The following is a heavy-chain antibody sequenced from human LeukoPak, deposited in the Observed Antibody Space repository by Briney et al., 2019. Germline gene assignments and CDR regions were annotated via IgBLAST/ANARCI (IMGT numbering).Heavy chain of an antibody. J-gene: IGHJ3*02. D-gene: IGHD3-16*02. CDR1: GGSISSYY. V-gene: IGHV4-59*01. CDR2: IYYSGST. CDR3: ARCRDDYVWGSYRQSDALDI. Sequence: SETLSLTCTVSGGSISSYYWSWIRQPPGKGLEWIGYIYYSGSTNYNPSLKSRVTISVDTSKNQFSLKLSSVTAADTAVYYCARCRDDYVWGSYRQSDALDIWGQGTMVTVSS.